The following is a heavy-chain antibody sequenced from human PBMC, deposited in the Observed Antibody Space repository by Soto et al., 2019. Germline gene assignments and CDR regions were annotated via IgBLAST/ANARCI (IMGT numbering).Heavy chain of an antibody. CDR1: GYTFTHYY. CDR3: ARDLAAGDH. D-gene: IGHD6-25*01. CDR2: INPASGST. V-gene: IGHV1-46*01. Sequence: QVQLVQSGAEVKKPGASVKLSCRTYGYTFTHYYIHWVRQAPGQGLEWLAIINPASGSTNYAQDFLGRVTLTMDTSTTTVYMELSGLRAEDTAIFYCARDLAAGDHWGQGTLVTVSS. J-gene: IGHJ4*02.